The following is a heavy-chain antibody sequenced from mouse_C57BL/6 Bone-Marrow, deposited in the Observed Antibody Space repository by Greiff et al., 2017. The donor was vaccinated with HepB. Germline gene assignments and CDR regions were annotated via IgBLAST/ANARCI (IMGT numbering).Heavy chain of an antibody. D-gene: IGHD2-2*01. V-gene: IGHV5-2*01. Sequence: EVKLVESGGGLVQPGESLKLSCESNEYEFPSHDMSWVRKTPEKRLEFVAAINSDGGSTYYPDTMERRFIISRDNTKKTLYLQMSSLRSEDTALYYCARDGYDGRDFDYWGQGTTLTVSS. CDR1: EYEFPSHD. CDR2: INSDGGST. CDR3: ARDGYDGRDFDY. J-gene: IGHJ2*01.